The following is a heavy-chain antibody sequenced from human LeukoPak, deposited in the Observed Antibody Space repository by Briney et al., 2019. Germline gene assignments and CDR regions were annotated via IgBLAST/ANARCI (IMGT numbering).Heavy chain of an antibody. J-gene: IGHJ4*02. CDR2: IYYSAST. CDR1: GGSVSSYY. V-gene: IGHV4-59*08. CDR3: ARGRGYFDS. Sequence: SERDSLTCTVSGGSVSSYYLSWIRQPPGKGLEWIGYIYYSASTNYSPSLKSRVTISVDTSKNQFSLKLSSVTAADTAVYYCARGRGYFDSWGQGTLVTVSS. D-gene: IGHD3-10*01.